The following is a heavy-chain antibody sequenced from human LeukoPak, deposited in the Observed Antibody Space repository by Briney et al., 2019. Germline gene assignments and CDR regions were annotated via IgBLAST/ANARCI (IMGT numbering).Heavy chain of an antibody. CDR1: GFTVSSNY. CDR3: ARDLRRDYGGYGGIGY. CDR2: ISSSGSTI. D-gene: IGHD4-17*01. Sequence: GGSLRLSCAASGFTVSSNYMSWIRQAPGKGLEWVSYISSSGSTIYYADSVKGRFTISRDNSKNTLYLQMNSLRAEDTAVYYCARDLRRDYGGYGGIGYWGQGTLVTVSS. V-gene: IGHV3-11*01. J-gene: IGHJ4*02.